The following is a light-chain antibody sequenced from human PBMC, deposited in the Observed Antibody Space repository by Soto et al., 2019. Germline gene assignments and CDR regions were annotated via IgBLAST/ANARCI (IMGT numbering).Light chain of an antibody. CDR3: QHYRSYYT. J-gene: IGKJ2*01. CDR1: QSISSW. CDR2: KAS. Sequence: DIQMTQSPSTLSASVGDRVTITCRASQSISSWLAWYQQKPGKAPKLLIYKASSLQSRIPSRFRGSGSGTEFTLTISGLQPDDFATYYCQHYRSYYTFGQGTKVETK. V-gene: IGKV1-5*03.